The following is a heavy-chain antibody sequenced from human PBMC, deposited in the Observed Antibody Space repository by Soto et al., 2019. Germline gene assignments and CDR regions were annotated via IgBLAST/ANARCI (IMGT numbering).Heavy chain of an antibody. CDR3: ASPQTYGGNSGDHGFDP. D-gene: IGHD4-17*01. CDR1: GGSISSSSYY. CDR2: IYYSGST. Sequence: QLQLQESGPGLVKPSETLSLTCTVSGGSISSSSYYWGWIRQPPGKGLEWIGSIYYSGSTYYNPSLKSRVTISVDTSKNQFSLKLSSVTAADTAVYYCASPQTYGGNSGDHGFDPWGQGTLVTVSS. J-gene: IGHJ5*02. V-gene: IGHV4-39*01.